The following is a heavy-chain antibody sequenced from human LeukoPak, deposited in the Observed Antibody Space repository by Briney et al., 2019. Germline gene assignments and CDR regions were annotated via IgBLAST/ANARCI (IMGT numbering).Heavy chain of an antibody. Sequence: SETLSLTCTVSGGSLSSSSYYWGWIRQPPGKGLEWIGSIYYSGSTYYNPSLKSRVTISVDTSKNQFSLKLSSVTAADTAVYYCASPHIPMILPDDAFDIWGQGTMVTVSS. V-gene: IGHV4-39*01. CDR1: GGSLSSSSYY. CDR3: ASPHIPMILPDDAFDI. J-gene: IGHJ3*02. CDR2: IYYSGST. D-gene: IGHD3-22*01.